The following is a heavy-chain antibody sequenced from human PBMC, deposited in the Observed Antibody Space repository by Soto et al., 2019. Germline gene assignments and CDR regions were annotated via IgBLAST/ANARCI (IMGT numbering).Heavy chain of an antibody. CDR3: ARGVGSIMVTYYGMDV. D-gene: IGHD3-10*01. J-gene: IGHJ6*02. CDR1: GGTLSSYA. CDR2: IIPIFGTA. Sequence: QVQLVQSGAEVKKPGSSVKVSCKASGGTLSSYAISWVRQAPGQGLEWMGGIIPIFGTANYAQKFQGRVTITADESTSTAYMELSSLRSEDTAVYYCARGVGSIMVTYYGMDVWGQGTTVTVSS. V-gene: IGHV1-69*01.